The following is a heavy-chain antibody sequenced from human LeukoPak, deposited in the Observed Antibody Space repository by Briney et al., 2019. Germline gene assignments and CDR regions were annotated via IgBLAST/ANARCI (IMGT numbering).Heavy chain of an antibody. CDR3: EKELALLFY. D-gene: IGHD1-1*01. CDR1: GFTLSSYS. V-gene: IGHV3-23*01. CDR2: ISGSGGST. J-gene: IGHJ4*02. Sequence: PGGSRTLAWAVAGFTLSSYSIRWVRQAPGKGLEWVAAISGSGGSTYYADSVKGRFTISSENSKNPLYLQMNSLRAEDTAVYYCEKELALLFYWGQGTLVTVSS.